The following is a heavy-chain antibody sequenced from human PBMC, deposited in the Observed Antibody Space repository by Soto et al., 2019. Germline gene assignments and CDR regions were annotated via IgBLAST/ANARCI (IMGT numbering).Heavy chain of an antibody. J-gene: IGHJ6*02. D-gene: IGHD4-17*01. CDR3: ARHLGDYGYEDYYGMDV. Sequence: SETLSLTCAVSGDSISSGGYSWSWIRQPPGKGLEWIGYIYHSGSTYYNPSLKSRVTISVDRSKNQFSLKLSSATATYTAMYYCARHLGDYGYEDYYGMDVWGLGTTVTVSS. V-gene: IGHV4-30-2*01. CDR1: GDSISSGGYS. CDR2: IYHSGST.